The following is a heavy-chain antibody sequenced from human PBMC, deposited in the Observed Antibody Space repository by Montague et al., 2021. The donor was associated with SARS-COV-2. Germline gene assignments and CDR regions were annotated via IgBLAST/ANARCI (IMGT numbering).Heavy chain of an antibody. D-gene: IGHD3-3*01. Sequence: SLRLSCAASGFTFSSYAMSWVRQAPGKGLEWVSAISGSGGSTYYADSVKGRFTISRDNSKNTLYLQMNSLRAEDTAVYYRAKDGHYDFWSGYYFDYWGQGTLVTVSS. V-gene: IGHV3-23*01. CDR2: ISGSGGST. CDR1: GFTFSSYA. J-gene: IGHJ4*02. CDR3: AKDGHYDFWSGYYFDY.